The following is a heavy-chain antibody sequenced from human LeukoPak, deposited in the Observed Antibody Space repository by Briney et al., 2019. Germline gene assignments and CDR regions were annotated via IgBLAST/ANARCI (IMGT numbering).Heavy chain of an antibody. J-gene: IGHJ6*03. D-gene: IGHD3-22*01. V-gene: IGHV1-69*13. Sequence: GASVKVSCKASGYTFTNYYIHWVRQAPGQGLEWMGGIIPIFGTANYAQKFQGRVTITADESTSTAYMELSSLRSEDTAVYYCARGYRYYDSSGYCPWDAYYMDVWGKGTTVTISS. CDR2: IIPIFGTA. CDR3: ARGYRYYDSSGYCPWDAYYMDV. CDR1: GYTFTNYY.